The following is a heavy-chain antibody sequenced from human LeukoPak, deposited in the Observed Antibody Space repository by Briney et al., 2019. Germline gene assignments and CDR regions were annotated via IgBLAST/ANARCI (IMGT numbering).Heavy chain of an antibody. CDR1: GFTVSNNY. CDR2: IYSGGST. D-gene: IGHD5-24*01. J-gene: IGHJ4*02. Sequence: GGSLRLSCVVSGFTVSNNYMSWVRQAPRKGLEWVSPIYSGGSTYYADSVKGRFTISRDNSKNTVYLQMNSLRAEDTAMYYCARRDDHNGRDYWGQGTLVTVSS. CDR3: ARRDDHNGRDY. V-gene: IGHV3-53*01.